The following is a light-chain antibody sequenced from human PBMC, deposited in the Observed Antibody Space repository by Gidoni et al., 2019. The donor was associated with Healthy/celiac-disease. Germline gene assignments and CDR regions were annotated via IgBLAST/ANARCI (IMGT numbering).Light chain of an antibody. CDR3: RQALQTPT. Sequence: DIVMTQSPLSLPVTPGEPASISCRSSQSLLHSNGYNYLDWYLQKPGQSPQLLIYLGSNRASGVPERFSGSGSGTDFTLKISRVEAEDVGVYYCRQALQTPTFGQGTRLEIK. J-gene: IGKJ5*01. V-gene: IGKV2-28*01. CDR2: LGS. CDR1: QSLLHSNGYNY.